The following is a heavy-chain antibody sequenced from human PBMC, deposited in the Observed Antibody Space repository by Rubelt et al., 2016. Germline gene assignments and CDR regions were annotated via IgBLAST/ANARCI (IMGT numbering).Heavy chain of an antibody. J-gene: IGHJ4*02. Sequence: QMQLQQWGAGLVKPSETLSLTCAVYGGSFSGYSWTWIRQPPGKGLEWLGDIDHSGNTDYIPSLKSRVSISVDTSKKQISLKMSAVTAADTAVYYCARHDTGSFLFDFWGQGTPVTVSS. CDR1: GGSFSGYS. D-gene: IGHD1-26*01. V-gene: IGHV4-34*01. CDR2: IDHSGNT. CDR3: ARHDTGSFLFDF.